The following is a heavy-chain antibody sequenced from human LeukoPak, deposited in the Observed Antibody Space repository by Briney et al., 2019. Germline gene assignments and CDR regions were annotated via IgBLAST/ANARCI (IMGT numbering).Heavy chain of an antibody. Sequence: ASVKVSCKVSGYTLTELSMHWVRQAPGKGLEWMGGFDPEDGETIYAQKFQGRVTMTRDTSTSTVYMELSSLRSEGTAVYYCARVGAGGIRSIAAARLAFDYWGQGTLVTVSS. CDR1: GYTLTELS. CDR3: ARVGAGGIRSIAAARLAFDY. V-gene: IGHV1-24*01. D-gene: IGHD6-13*01. CDR2: FDPEDGET. J-gene: IGHJ4*02.